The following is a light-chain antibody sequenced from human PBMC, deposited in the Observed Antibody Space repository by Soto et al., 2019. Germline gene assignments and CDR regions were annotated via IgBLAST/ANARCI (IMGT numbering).Light chain of an antibody. J-gene: IGKJ4*01. CDR3: QQRSSWPLT. V-gene: IGKV3-11*01. CDR1: QSVRRY. CDR2: DAS. Sequence: EIVLTQSPATLSLSPGERATLSCRASQSVRRYLAWYQKKPGQAPRLLISDASNSATGIPARISASGAGTDFTPTISSLQPEDFAVYYWQQRSSWPLTFGGWAKVHIK.